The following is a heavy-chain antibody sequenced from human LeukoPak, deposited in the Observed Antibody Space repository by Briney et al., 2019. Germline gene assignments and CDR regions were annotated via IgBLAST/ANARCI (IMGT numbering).Heavy chain of an antibody. D-gene: IGHD6-13*01. CDR2: INHSGST. J-gene: IGHJ5*02. Sequence: PSETLSLTCSVSGGSISSYYWSWIRQPPGKGLEWIGEINHSGSTNYNPSLKSRVTISVDTSKNQFSLKLSSVTAADTAVYYCGAGPTPGWFDPWGQGTLVTVSS. CDR3: GAGPTPGWFDP. V-gene: IGHV4-34*01. CDR1: GGSISSYY.